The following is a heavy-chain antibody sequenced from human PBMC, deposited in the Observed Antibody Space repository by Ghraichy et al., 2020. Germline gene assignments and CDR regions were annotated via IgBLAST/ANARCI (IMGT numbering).Heavy chain of an antibody. J-gene: IGHJ4*02. Sequence: SGPTLVKPTQTLTLTCTFSGFSLTTSGMRVSWIRQPPGKALEWLARVDWSDDKFYSTSLKTRLSISKDTSKSQVVLTMTNMDPVDTGTYYCARSDVEGRRTFDYWGQGALVTVSS. V-gene: IGHV2-70*04. CDR2: VDWSDDK. CDR1: GFSLTTSGMR. CDR3: ARSDVEGRRTFDY.